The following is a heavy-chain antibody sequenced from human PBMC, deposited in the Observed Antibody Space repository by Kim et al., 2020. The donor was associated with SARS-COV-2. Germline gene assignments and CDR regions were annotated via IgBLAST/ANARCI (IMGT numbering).Heavy chain of an antibody. CDR2: ISAYNGNT. D-gene: IGHD3-3*01. J-gene: IGHJ4*02. CDR1: GYTFTSYG. Sequence: ASVKVSCKASGYTFTSYGISWVRQAPGQGLEWMGWISAYNGNTNYAQKLQGRVTMTTDTSTSTAYMELRSLRSDDTAVYYCARVQDDFWSGYSGEDYWGQGTLVTVSS. V-gene: IGHV1-18*01. CDR3: ARVQDDFWSGYSGEDY.